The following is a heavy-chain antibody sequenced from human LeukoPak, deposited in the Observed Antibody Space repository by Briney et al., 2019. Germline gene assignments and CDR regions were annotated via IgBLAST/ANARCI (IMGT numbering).Heavy chain of an antibody. J-gene: IGHJ4*02. CDR1: GFTFSSYA. D-gene: IGHD3-16*01. V-gene: IGHV3-23*01. Sequence: GSLRLSCAASGFTFSSYAMSWVRQAPGKGLEWVSAISGSGGSTYYADSVKGRFTISRDNSKNTLYLQMNSLRAEDTAVYYCAKSRFMITFGGVDYWGQGTLVTVSS. CDR3: AKSRFMITFGGVDY. CDR2: ISGSGGST.